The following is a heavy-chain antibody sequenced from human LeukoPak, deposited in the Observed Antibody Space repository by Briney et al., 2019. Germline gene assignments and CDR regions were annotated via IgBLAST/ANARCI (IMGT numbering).Heavy chain of an antibody. V-gene: IGHV3-23*01. Sequence: SGGSLRLSCAASGFTFSTYVMAWVRQAPGKGLEWVSAISGSGGSTYYADSVKGRFTISRDNSKNTLYLQMNSLRAEDTAVYYCAKDSGTFYGSGSYYNLVAGHFDYWGQGTLVTVSS. CDR3: AKDSGTFYGSGSYYNLVAGHFDY. CDR2: ISGSGGST. CDR1: GFTFSTYV. D-gene: IGHD3-10*01. J-gene: IGHJ4*02.